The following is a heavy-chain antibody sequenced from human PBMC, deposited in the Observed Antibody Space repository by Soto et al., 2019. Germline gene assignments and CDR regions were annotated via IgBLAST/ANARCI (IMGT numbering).Heavy chain of an antibody. CDR2: ISGSGGST. V-gene: IGHV3-23*01. D-gene: IGHD6-6*01. CDR1: GFTFSTYA. CDR3: AKNWDTTSSSSSH. J-gene: IGHJ4*02. Sequence: EVQLLESGGGLVQPGGSLRLSSAASGFTFSTYAMSWVRQAPGKGLEWVSAISGSGGSTYYADSVKGRFTISRDNSKNTLYLQMHSLRAEDTAVYYCAKNWDTTSSSSSHWGQGTLVTVSS.